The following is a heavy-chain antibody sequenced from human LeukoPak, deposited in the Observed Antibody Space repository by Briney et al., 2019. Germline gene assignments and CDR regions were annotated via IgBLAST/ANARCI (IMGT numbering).Heavy chain of an antibody. J-gene: IGHJ4*02. D-gene: IGHD1-26*01. CDR1: GFTFSSYG. V-gene: IGHV3-30*18. CDR2: ISYDGSNK. Sequence: QPGRSLRLSCAASGFTFSSYGMHWVRQAPGKGLEWVAVISYDGSNKYYADSVKGRFTISRDNSKNTLYLQMNSLRAEDTAVYYCAKVGVGAPQDYWGQGTLVTVSS. CDR3: AKVGVGAPQDY.